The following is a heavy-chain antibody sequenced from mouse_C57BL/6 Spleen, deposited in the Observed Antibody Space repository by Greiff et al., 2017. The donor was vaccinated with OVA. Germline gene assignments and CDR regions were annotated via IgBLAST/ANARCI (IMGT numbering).Heavy chain of an antibody. J-gene: IGHJ3*01. Sequence: EVKVEESGGGLVQPGGSMKLSCVASGFTFSNYWMNWVRQSPEKGLEWVAQIRLKSDNYATHYAESVKGRFTISRDDSNSSVYLQMNNLRAEDTGIYYCTGGGLRRGFAYWGQGTLVTVAA. CDR1: GFTFSNYW. V-gene: IGHV6-3*01. CDR2: IRLKSDNYAT. CDR3: TGGGLRRGFAY. D-gene: IGHD2-4*01.